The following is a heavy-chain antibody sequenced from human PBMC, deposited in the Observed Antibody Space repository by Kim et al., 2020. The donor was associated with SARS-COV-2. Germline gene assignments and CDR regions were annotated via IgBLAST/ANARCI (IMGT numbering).Heavy chain of an antibody. J-gene: IGHJ4*02. D-gene: IGHD2-2*01. Sequence: ADSVKGRFTISRDNSKNPLYLQMNSLRAEDTAVYYCAKDQKDIVVVPAAHWGQGTLVTVSS. V-gene: IGHV3-30-3*02. CDR3: AKDQKDIVVVPAAH.